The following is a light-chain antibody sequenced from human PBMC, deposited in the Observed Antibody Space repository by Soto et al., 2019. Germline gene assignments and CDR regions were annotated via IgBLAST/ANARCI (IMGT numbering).Light chain of an antibody. CDR3: QQTNSFPLT. Sequence: DIQMTQSPSSVSASVGDRFTITCLASQCISSWLAWYQQNPGKAPKLLIYAASSLQSGVPSRFSGSGSGTDFTLTISSLQPEDCATYYCQQTNSFPLTFGGGTKVEIK. J-gene: IGKJ4*01. CDR1: QCISSW. V-gene: IGKV1-12*01. CDR2: AAS.